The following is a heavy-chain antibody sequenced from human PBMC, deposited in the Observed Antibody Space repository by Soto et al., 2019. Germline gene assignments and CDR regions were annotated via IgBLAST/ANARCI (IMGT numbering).Heavy chain of an antibody. J-gene: IGHJ4*02. D-gene: IGHD3-22*01. CDR1: GGSISSYY. V-gene: IGHV4-59*01. CDR3: ARNYYDSSGKDY. Sequence: SETLSLTCTVSGGSISSYYWSWIRQPPGKGLEWIWYIYYSGSTNYNPSLKSRVTISVDTSKNQFSLKLSSVTAADTAVYYCARNYYDSSGKDYWGQGTLVTVSS. CDR2: IYYSGST.